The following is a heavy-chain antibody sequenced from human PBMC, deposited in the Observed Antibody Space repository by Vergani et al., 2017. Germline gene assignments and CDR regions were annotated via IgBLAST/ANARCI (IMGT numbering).Heavy chain of an antibody. J-gene: IGHJ5*02. CDR2: IYYSGST. V-gene: IGHV4-31*03. D-gene: IGHD6-19*01. Sequence: QVQLQESGPGLVKPSQTLSLTCTVSGGSISSGGYYWSWIRQHPGKGLEWIGYIYYSGSTYYNPSLKSRVTISVDPSKNQFSLKLSSVPAADTAVYYCARGSSYSSGWYYWFDPWGQGTLVTVSS. CDR3: ARGSSYSSGWYYWFDP. CDR1: GGSISSGGYY.